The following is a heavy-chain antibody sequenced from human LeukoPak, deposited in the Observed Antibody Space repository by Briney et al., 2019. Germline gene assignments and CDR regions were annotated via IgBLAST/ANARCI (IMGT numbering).Heavy chain of an antibody. J-gene: IGHJ6*02. CDR2: INHSGST. V-gene: IGHV4-34*01. Sequence: SETLSLTCAVYGGSFSGYYWSWIRQPPGKGLEWIGEINHSGSTNYNPSLKSRVTISVDTSKNQFSLKLSSVTAADTAVYYCARGHSSGWYYYYGMDVWGQGTTVTVSS. CDR3: ARGHSSGWYYYYGMDV. CDR1: GGSFSGYY. D-gene: IGHD6-19*01.